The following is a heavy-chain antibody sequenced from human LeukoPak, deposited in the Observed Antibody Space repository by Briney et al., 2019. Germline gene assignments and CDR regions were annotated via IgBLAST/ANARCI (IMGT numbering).Heavy chain of an antibody. CDR2: IYYSGST. V-gene: IGHV4-39*07. D-gene: IGHD3-9*01. CDR3: ARIPFYDILTGYPSPAFDY. Sequence: KPSETLSLTCTVSGGSISSSSYYWGWIRQPPGKGLEWIGSIYYSGSTYYNPSLKSRVTISVDTSKNQFSLKLSSVTAADTAVYYCARIPFYDILTGYPSPAFDYWGQGTLVTVSS. CDR1: GGSISSSSYY. J-gene: IGHJ4*02.